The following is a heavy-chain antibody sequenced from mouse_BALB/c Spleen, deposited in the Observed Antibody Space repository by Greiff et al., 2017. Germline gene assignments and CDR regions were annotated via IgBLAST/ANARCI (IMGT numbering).Heavy chain of an antibody. Sequence: EVKLQESGGGLVKPGGSLKLSCAASGFTFSSYAMSWVRQSPEKRLEWVAEISSGGSYTYYPDTVTGRFTISRDNAKNTLYLEMSSLRSEDTAMYYCARRDYGTGFAYWGQGTLVTVSA. J-gene: IGHJ3*01. CDR3: ARRDYGTGFAY. CDR2: ISSGGSYT. CDR1: GFTFSSYA. D-gene: IGHD1-1*01. V-gene: IGHV5-9-4*01.